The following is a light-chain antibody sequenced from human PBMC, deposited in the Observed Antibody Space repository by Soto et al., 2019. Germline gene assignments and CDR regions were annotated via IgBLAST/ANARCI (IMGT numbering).Light chain of an antibody. CDR1: QSVSSSY. Sequence: QSTAPCGVSSLARSKLLCRASQSVSSSYLAWYQQKPGQAPRLLIYGASSRATGIPARFSGSGSGTEFTLTIGSLQSDDFAVYYCQQDNKWTRSFGQGTIVEIK. V-gene: IGKV3-15*01. J-gene: IGKJ2*03. CDR2: GAS. CDR3: QQDNKWTRS.